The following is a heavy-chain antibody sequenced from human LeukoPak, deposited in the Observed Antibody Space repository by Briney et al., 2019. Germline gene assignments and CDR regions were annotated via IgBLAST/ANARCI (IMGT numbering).Heavy chain of an antibody. Sequence: ASVKVSCKASGYTFTNYGISWVRQAPGQGLEWMGWISAYNGNTNYAQKLQGRVTMTTDTSTTTAYMELRSLRSDDTAVYYCARDLYHYDILTGQTPNVGFDYWGQGTLVTVSS. J-gene: IGHJ4*02. D-gene: IGHD3-9*01. CDR2: ISAYNGNT. CDR1: GYTFTNYG. V-gene: IGHV1-18*01. CDR3: ARDLYHYDILTGQTPNVGFDY.